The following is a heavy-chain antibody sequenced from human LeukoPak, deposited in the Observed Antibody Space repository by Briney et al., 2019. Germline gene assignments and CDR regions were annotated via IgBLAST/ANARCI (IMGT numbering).Heavy chain of an antibody. V-gene: IGHV4-59*01. Sequence: SETLSLTCSVSSGSLSNYYWSWVRQSPGKGLEWIGYIYYSGTTKYNPSLKSRVTLSIDTSHSRFSLKMNSVTAADTAVYYCAKTSNYDSSGYYFHWYFDLWGQGTLVTVSS. J-gene: IGHJ5*02. CDR1: SGSLSNYY. CDR2: IYYSGTT. D-gene: IGHD3-22*01. CDR3: AKTSNYDSSGYYFHWYFDL.